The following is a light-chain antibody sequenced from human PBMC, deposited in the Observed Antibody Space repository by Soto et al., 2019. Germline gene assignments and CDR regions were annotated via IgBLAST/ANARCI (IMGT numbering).Light chain of an antibody. CDR2: VVS. CDR1: SSDVGGYKY. Sequence: QSVLTQPAPVSGSPGQSITITCTGTSSDVGGYKYVSWYQQHPGKAPKLLIYVVSNRPSGVSNRFSGSKAGNTASLTISGLRAEDEADYYCSSYKTTSTYLFGTGTKVTVL. J-gene: IGLJ1*01. V-gene: IGLV2-14*01. CDR3: SSYKTTSTYL.